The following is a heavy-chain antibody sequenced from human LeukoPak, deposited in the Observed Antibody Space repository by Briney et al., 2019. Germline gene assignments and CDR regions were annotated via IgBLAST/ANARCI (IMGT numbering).Heavy chain of an antibody. CDR2: INHSGST. CDR1: GGSFSGYY. CDR3: ARARIAAAGTGYFQH. V-gene: IGHV4-34*01. Sequence: SETLSLTCAVYGGSFSGYYWSWIRQPPGKRLEWIGEINHSGSTNYNPSLKSRVTISVGTSKNQFSLKLSSVTAADTAVYYCARARIAAAGTGYFQHWGQGTLVTVSS. J-gene: IGHJ1*01. D-gene: IGHD6-13*01.